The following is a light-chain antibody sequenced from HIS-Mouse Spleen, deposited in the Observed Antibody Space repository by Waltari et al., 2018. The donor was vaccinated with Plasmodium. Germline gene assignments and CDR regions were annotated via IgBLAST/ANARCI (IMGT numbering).Light chain of an antibody. CDR1: QSISSY. CDR2: AAS. Sequence: DIKMTQSPSSLSASLGDKVTITCRASQSISSYLNWYQQKPGKAPKLLIYAASSLQSGVPSRFSGSGSGTDFTLSISSLQPEDFATYYCQQSYSTWTFGQGTKVEIK. V-gene: IGKV1-39*01. J-gene: IGKJ1*01. CDR3: QQSYSTWT.